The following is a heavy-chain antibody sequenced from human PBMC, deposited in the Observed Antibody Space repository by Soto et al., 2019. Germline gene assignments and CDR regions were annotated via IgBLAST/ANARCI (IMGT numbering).Heavy chain of an antibody. Sequence: QVQLVESGGGVVQPGRSLRLSCAASGFSFSSYGIHWVRQAPGKGLEWVAVIWYDGSHEYYADSVKGRFSISRDNSKSPVDSKMNRLKCEATAGYYLGKDWGGGAVVPDYWGQGTLVTVSS. CDR3: GKDWGGGAVVPDY. V-gene: IGHV3-33*06. CDR1: GFSFSSYG. CDR2: IWYDGSHE. D-gene: IGHD2-21*01. J-gene: IGHJ4*02.